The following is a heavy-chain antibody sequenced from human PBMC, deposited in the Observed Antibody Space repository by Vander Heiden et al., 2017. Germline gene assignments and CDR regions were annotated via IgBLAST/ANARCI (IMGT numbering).Heavy chain of an antibody. CDR1: GFTFSSYD. D-gene: IGHD1-26*01. CDR3: ARCGSTEAFDI. CDR2: IATAGDT. V-gene: IGHV3-13*01. J-gene: IGHJ3*02. Sequence: EVQLVESGGGLVQPGGSLRLSGAASGFTFSSYDMHWVRQATGKGLEWVSAIATAGDTDELGSVKGRFTIAREKANNSLYLQMESLRAGDTAVYCGARCGSTEAFDIWGQGTMVTISS.